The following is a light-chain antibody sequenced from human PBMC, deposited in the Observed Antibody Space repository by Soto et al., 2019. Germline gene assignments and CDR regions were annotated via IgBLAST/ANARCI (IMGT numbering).Light chain of an antibody. Sequence: ITRSEFRLQGSEGNRGTTTCRASQSASTFLAWYQQKPGEAPKLLIYDASALPRGVPSRFSGCGSGTKFTLTIASLQPDDFATYFCQQDEGLSGTLGPGTKVDIK. CDR2: DAS. CDR1: QSASTF. J-gene: IGKJ1*01. CDR3: QQDEGLSGT. V-gene: IGKV1-5*01.